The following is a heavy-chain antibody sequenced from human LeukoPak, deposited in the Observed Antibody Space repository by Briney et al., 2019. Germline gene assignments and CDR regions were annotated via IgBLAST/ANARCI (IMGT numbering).Heavy chain of an antibody. V-gene: IGHV3-23*01. D-gene: IGHD1-1*01. J-gene: IGHJ4*02. CDR3: ARDRLDGNNWNDCDY. CDR1: GFTFSNYA. CDR2: ISGSGNSA. Sequence: GGSLRLSCTASGFTFSNYAMNWVRHAPEKGLEWVSSISGSGNSAFYTDSVKGRFTISRDNSKNTLYVQMNGLRVDDTAVYYCARDRLDGNNWNDCDYWGQGTLVTVSS.